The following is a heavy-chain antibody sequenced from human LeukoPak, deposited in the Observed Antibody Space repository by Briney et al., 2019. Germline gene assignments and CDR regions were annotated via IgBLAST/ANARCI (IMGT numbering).Heavy chain of an antibody. CDR2: IIPIFDTT. J-gene: IGHJ4*02. Sequence: SVKVSCKASGGTFINFAISWVRQAPGQGFEWMGGIIPIFDTTNFAQKFQGRVTITADESTSTVYMELNSLRSDDTAVYYCARSVSSSVGDFDYWGQGTLVTVSS. CDR1: GGTFINFA. V-gene: IGHV1-69*13. D-gene: IGHD6-6*01. CDR3: ARSVSSSVGDFDY.